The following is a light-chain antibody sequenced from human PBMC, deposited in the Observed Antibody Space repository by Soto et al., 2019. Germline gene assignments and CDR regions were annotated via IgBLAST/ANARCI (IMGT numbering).Light chain of an antibody. Sequence: DIQMTQSPSTLSASVGDRVTITCRASQSISSRLAWYLQKPGKAPKLLVYKASTLQDGVPSRFSGSGSGTEFTLTISSLQPDDFATYYCQQYRSYSPYTFRQGTKLEIK. J-gene: IGKJ2*01. CDR1: QSISSR. CDR2: KAS. CDR3: QQYRSYSPYT. V-gene: IGKV1-5*03.